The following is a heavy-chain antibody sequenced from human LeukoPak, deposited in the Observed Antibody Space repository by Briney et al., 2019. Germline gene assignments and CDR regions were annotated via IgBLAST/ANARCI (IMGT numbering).Heavy chain of an antibody. CDR1: GFTFSSYW. CDR3: ARDVQGAFDI. Sequence: GGSLRLSCAASGFTFSSYWMSWVRQAPGKGLEWVSSISSSSSYIYYADSVKGRFTISRDNAKNSLHLQMNSLRAEDTAAYYCARDVQGAFDIWGQGTMVTVSS. V-gene: IGHV3-21*01. CDR2: ISSSSSYI. J-gene: IGHJ3*02.